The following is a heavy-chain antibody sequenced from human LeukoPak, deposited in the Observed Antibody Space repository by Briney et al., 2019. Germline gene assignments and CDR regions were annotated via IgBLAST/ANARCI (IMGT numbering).Heavy chain of an antibody. Sequence: GESLKISCKGSGYSFSTYWTAWVRQMPGKGLEWMGIIYPGDFDIRYSPSFQGQVTISADKSISTAYLQWSSLKASDTAMYYCARPTLDDQYYMDVWGKGTTVTVSS. D-gene: IGHD2-2*03. J-gene: IGHJ6*03. V-gene: IGHV5-51*01. CDR1: GYSFSTYW. CDR3: ARPTLDDQYYMDV. CDR2: IYPGDFDI.